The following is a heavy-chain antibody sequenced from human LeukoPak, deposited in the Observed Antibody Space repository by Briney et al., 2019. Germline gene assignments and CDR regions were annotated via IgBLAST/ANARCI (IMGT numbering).Heavy chain of an antibody. D-gene: IGHD3-10*02. CDR2: ISSSGSTI. V-gene: IGHV3-48*03. Sequence: GGSLRLSCAASGFTFSSYETNWVRQAPGKGLEWVSYISSSGSTIYYADSVKGRFTISRDNAKNSLYLQMNSLRAEDTAVYYCAELGITMIGGVWGKGTTVTVSS. CDR3: AELGITMIGGV. CDR1: GFTFSSYE. J-gene: IGHJ6*04.